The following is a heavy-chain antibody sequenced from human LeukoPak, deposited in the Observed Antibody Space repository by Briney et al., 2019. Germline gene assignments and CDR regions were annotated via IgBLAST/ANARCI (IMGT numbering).Heavy chain of an antibody. CDR3: ARDLSSSWCLDY. CDR2: ISSSGTYI. Sequence: PGGSLRLSCAASGFSFSRFSMDWVRQAPGKALEWVSSISSSGTYIYYADSVKGRFTISRDNAKNSLYLQMNSLRAEDTAVYYCARDLSSSWCLDYWGQGTLVTVSS. V-gene: IGHV3-21*04. D-gene: IGHD3-22*01. CDR1: GFSFSRFS. J-gene: IGHJ4*02.